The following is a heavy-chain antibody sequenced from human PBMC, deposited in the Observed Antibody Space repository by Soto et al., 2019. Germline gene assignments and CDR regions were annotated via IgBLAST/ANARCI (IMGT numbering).Heavy chain of an antibody. V-gene: IGHV3-66*01. Sequence: EVQLVESGGGLVQPGGSLRLSCAASGFTVSTDWMYWVRQAPGKGLEWVSVIRGGGNTFYADSVEGRFTISRDNSKNTVYLQMNSLRAEHTAVYYCVRENYYCGMDVWGQGTTVSVSS. CDR2: IRGGGNT. J-gene: IGHJ6*02. CDR3: VRENYYCGMDV. D-gene: IGHD3-10*01. CDR1: GFTVSTDW.